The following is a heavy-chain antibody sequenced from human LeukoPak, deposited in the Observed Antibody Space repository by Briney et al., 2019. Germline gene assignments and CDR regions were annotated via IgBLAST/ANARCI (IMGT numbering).Heavy chain of an antibody. CDR2: IYYSGST. V-gene: IGHV4-59*01. D-gene: IGHD6-13*01. CDR1: GGSISSYY. J-gene: IGHJ4*02. Sequence: SETLSLTCTVSGGSISSYYWSWIRQPPGKGLEWIGYIYYSGSTNYNPSLKSRVTISVDTSKNQFSLKLSSVTAADTAVYYCASSQFIKRQLMDWGQGTLVTVSS. CDR3: ASSQFIKRQLMD.